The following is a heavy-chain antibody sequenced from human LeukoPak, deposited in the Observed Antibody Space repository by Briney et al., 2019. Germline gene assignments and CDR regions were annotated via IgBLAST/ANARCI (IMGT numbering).Heavy chain of an antibody. D-gene: IGHD2-15*01. J-gene: IGHJ4*02. V-gene: IGHV1-18*01. CDR1: GYTFTSYA. CDR2: INAYNGNT. Sequence: ASVKVSCKASGYTFTSYAISWVRQAPGQGLEWLGWINAYNGNTNYAQTLQGRVTMTTDTSTSTAYMELSSLRSEDTAVYYCARADLSSGGSGRGVYYFDYWGQGTLVTVSP. CDR3: ARADLSSGGSGRGVYYFDY.